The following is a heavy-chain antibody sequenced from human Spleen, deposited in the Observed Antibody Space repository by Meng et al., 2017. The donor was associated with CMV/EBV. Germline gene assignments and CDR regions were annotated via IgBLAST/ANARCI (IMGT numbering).Heavy chain of an antibody. J-gene: IGHJ5*02. V-gene: IGHV3-74*01. Sequence: LSCAASGFTCNTYWMHWVRQAPGKGLVWVSRITSDGSSTTYADSVKGRFTISRDNAKNTLYLQMNSLGAEDTAVYYCARGIGGSGSAWGQGTLVTVSS. CDR1: GFTCNTYW. CDR2: ITSDGSST. D-gene: IGHD3-10*01. CDR3: ARGIGGSGSA.